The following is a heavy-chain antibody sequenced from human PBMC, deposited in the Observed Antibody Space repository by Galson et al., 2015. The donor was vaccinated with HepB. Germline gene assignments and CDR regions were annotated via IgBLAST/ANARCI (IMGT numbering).Heavy chain of an antibody. Sequence: SLRLSCAASGFTFSSYWMYWVRQAPGKWLVCVSSISSGGSATDYADSVKGRFTISRDNAKNTMYLQMNSLRAEDTALYYCARVGSSNGFDIWGRGTMVTVSS. CDR3: ARVGSSNGFDI. J-gene: IGHJ3*02. CDR1: GFTFSSYW. V-gene: IGHV3-74*01. D-gene: IGHD6-6*01. CDR2: ISSGGSAT.